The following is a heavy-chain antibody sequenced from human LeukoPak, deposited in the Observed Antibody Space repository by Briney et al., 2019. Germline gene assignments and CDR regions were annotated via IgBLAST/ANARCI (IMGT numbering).Heavy chain of an antibody. J-gene: IGHJ3*02. CDR1: GFTFSNAW. CDR2: IKSKTDGGTT. D-gene: IGHD2-15*01. CDR3: TTGYCSGGSCYPDAFDI. V-gene: IGHV3-15*01. Sequence: GGSLRLSCAASGFTFSNAWMSWVRQATGKGLEWVGRIKSKTDGGTTDYAAPVKGRFTISRDDSKNTLYLQMNSLKTEDTAVYYCTTGYCSGGSCYPDAFDIWGQGTMVTVSS.